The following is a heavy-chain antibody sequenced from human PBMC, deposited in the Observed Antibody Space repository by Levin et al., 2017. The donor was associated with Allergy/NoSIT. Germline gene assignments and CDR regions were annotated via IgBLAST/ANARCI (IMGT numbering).Heavy chain of an antibody. V-gene: IGHV3-23*01. Sequence: TGGSLRLSCAVSGITFNDYAMNWVRQAPGKGLEWVSSISDSGGNTYYADSVKGRFTISRDNSKNTLYLQMDSLRAEDTAVYYCAKVAAWGQGTLVTVSS. D-gene: IGHD6-13*01. CDR3: AKVAA. CDR1: GITFNDYA. CDR2: ISDSGGNT. J-gene: IGHJ4*02.